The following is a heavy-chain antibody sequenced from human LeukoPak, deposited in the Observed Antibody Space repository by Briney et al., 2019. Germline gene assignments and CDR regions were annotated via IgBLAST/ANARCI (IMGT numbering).Heavy chain of an antibody. V-gene: IGHV3-23*01. J-gene: IGHJ3*02. CDR2: ISGSGGST. D-gene: IGHD3-3*01. CDR3: AKAHRRSGACDI. Sequence: PGGSLRLSCAASGFTFSSYAMNWVRQAPEKGLEWVSTISGSGGSTYYADSVKGRFTISRDNSKNTLYLQMNSLRAEDTAVYYCAKAHRRSGACDIWGQGKMVTVSS. CDR1: GFTFSSYA.